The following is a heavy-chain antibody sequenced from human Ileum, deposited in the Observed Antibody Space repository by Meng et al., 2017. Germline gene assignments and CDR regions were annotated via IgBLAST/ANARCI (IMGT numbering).Heavy chain of an antibody. D-gene: IGHD6-13*01. Sequence: QELGTGLVKPSETLLLHGTVSGGSISSSIYYWGWIRQPPGKGLEWIGTMSYSGSTYYNPSLKSRVTISVDTSKNQFSLKLTSVTAADTAVYYCARDHYNISWFKYWGQGALVTVSS. J-gene: IGHJ4*02. V-gene: IGHV4-39*07. CDR2: MSYSGST. CDR3: ARDHYNISWFKY. CDR1: GGSISSSIYY.